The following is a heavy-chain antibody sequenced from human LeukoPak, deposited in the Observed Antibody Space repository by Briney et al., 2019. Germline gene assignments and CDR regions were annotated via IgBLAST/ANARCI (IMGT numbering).Heavy chain of an antibody. CDR1: GGTFSSYA. Sequence: SVKVSCKASGGTFSSYAISWVRQAPGQGLEWMGGIIPIFGTANYAQKFQGRVTITADESTSTAYMELSSLRSEDTAVYYCARGRIGTFGVVFGATFDPWGQGTLVTVSS. CDR2: IIPIFGTA. J-gene: IGHJ5*02. V-gene: IGHV1-69*13. CDR3: ARGRIGTFGVVFGATFDP. D-gene: IGHD3-3*01.